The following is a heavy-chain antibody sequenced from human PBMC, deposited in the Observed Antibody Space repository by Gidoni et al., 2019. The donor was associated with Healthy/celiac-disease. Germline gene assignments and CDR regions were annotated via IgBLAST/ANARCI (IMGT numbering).Heavy chain of an antibody. J-gene: IGHJ5*02. CDR2: ISGSGGST. CDR1: GFNCSSYA. V-gene: IGHV3-23*01. D-gene: IGHD6-13*01. Sequence: EVQLLESGGGLVQPGGCLRLSCAASGFNCSSYAMSWVRQAPGKGLEWVSAISGSGGSTYYADSVKGRFTISRDNSKNTLYLQMNSLRAEDTAVYYCAKGSSSWYLYNWFDPWGQGTLVTVSS. CDR3: AKGSSSWYLYNWFDP.